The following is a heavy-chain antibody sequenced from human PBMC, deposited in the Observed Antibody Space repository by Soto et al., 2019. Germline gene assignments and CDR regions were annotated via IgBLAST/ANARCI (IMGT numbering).Heavy chain of an antibody. J-gene: IGHJ3*02. Sequence: GGSLRLSCAASGFTFSGYEMNWVRQAPGKGLEWISYISTTGRTIYDADSVKGRFTISRDNARNSLYLQMNSLRAEDTAVYYCARELLDAFDIWGQGTMVTVSS. D-gene: IGHD1-26*01. CDR2: ISTTGRTI. CDR3: ARELLDAFDI. V-gene: IGHV3-48*03. CDR1: GFTFSGYE.